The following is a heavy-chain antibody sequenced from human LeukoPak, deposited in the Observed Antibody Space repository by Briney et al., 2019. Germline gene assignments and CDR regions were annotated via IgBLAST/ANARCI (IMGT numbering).Heavy chain of an antibody. J-gene: IGHJ6*03. CDR2: IIPIFGTA. V-gene: IGHV1-69*13. CDR1: GGTFSSYA. CDR3: AREGTGTTPHPYYYYYMDV. Sequence: SVKVSCKASGGTFSSYAISWVRQAPGQGLEWMGRIIPIFGTANYAQKFQGRVTITPDESTSTAYMELSSLRSEDPAVYYCAREGTGTTPHPYYYYYMDVWGKGTTVTVSS. D-gene: IGHD1-7*01.